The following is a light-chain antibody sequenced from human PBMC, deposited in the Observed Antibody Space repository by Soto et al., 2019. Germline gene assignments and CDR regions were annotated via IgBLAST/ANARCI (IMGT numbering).Light chain of an antibody. CDR1: QDIRGY. Sequence: DIQMTQSPSSLSASVGDRVTITCQASQDIRGYLNWYQQKPGKTPKLLIYDATNFETGVSKRFSGSGSGTHFTLPILSLQPDDIGTYYCQQYETFPITFGHGTRVDIK. J-gene: IGKJ5*01. CDR2: DAT. CDR3: QQYETFPIT. V-gene: IGKV1-33*01.